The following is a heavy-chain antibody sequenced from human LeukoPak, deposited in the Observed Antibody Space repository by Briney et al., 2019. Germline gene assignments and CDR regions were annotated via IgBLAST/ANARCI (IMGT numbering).Heavy chain of an antibody. Sequence: SETLSLTCTVSGYSISSTYYWAWIRQPPGKGLEWIGSIYHSGSTYYNPSLKSRVTISVDTSKNQFSLKLSSVTAADTAVYYCARDPLYCSGGSCYSTWFDPWGQGTLVTVSS. D-gene: IGHD2-15*01. V-gene: IGHV4-38-2*02. CDR1: GYSISSTYY. J-gene: IGHJ5*02. CDR2: IYHSGST. CDR3: ARDPLYCSGGSCYSTWFDP.